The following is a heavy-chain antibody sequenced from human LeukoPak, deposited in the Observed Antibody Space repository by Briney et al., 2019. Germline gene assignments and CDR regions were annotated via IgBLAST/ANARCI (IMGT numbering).Heavy chain of an antibody. CDR2: LSGSSTGT. Sequence: GGSLRLSFAAPGFTFRSFALSWVRQAPGEGLEWVSSLSGSSTGTYYADSVKGRFTISRDNSKNTLYLQMNGLRAEDTAVYYCAKARSRVTTIVVVTHPFDSWGQGTLVTVSS. V-gene: IGHV3-23*01. CDR3: AKARSRVTTIVVVTHPFDS. CDR1: GFTFRSFA. J-gene: IGHJ4*02. D-gene: IGHD3-22*01.